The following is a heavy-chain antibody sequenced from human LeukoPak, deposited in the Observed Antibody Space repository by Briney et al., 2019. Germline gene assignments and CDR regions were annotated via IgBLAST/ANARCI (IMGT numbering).Heavy chain of an antibody. CDR1: GGTFSSYA. J-gene: IGHJ3*02. CDR3: ARVGYDYVWGSYRPFDAFDI. V-gene: IGHV1-8*02. CDR2: MNPNSGNT. D-gene: IGHD3-16*02. Sequence: ASVKVSCKASGGTFSSYAISWVRQAPGQGLEWMGRMNPNSGNTGYAQKFQGRVTMTRNTSISTAYMELSSLRSEDTAVYYCARVGYDYVWGSYRPFDAFDIWGQGTMVTVSS.